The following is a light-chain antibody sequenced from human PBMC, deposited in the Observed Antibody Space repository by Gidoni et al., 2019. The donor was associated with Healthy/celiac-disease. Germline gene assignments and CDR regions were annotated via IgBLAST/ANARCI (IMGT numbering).Light chain of an antibody. CDR1: RDIGSH. J-gene: IGKJ4*01. Sequence: DIQLTQSPSFLSASVGDRVTITCRASRDIGSHIAWYQQKPGKAPKLLIYYAFILQSGVPSRFSGSGSGTEFSLTISSLQPGDFATYYCQQANSHLALTFGGGTKVDI. CDR2: YAF. V-gene: IGKV1-9*01. CDR3: QQANSHLALT.